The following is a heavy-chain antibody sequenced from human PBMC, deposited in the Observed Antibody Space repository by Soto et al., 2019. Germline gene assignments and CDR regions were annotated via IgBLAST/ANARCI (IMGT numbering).Heavy chain of an antibody. V-gene: IGHV1-24*01. D-gene: IGHD2-15*01. CDR1: GYTLTELS. CDR2: FDPEDGET. CDR3: ATTLVNYCNGGSCYFPFFDY. Sequence: ASVKVSCKVSGYTLTELSMHWVRQAPGKGLEWMGGFDPEDGETIYAQKFQGRVTMTEDTSTDTAYMELSSLRSEDTAVYYCATTLVNYCNGGSCYFPFFDYWGQGTLVTVSS. J-gene: IGHJ4*02.